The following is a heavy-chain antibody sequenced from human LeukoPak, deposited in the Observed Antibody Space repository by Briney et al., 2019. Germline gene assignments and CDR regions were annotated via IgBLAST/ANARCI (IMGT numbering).Heavy chain of an antibody. Sequence: PSETLSLTCTVSGGSVSSGSYYWSWIRQPPGKGLEWIGYIYYSGSTNYNPSLKSRVTISVDTSKNQFSLKLSSVTAADTAVYYGARGAGPLWFGELLFDYWGQGTLVTVSS. CDR3: ARGAGPLWFGELLFDY. CDR2: IYYSGST. V-gene: IGHV4-61*01. D-gene: IGHD3-10*01. CDR1: GGSVSSGSYY. J-gene: IGHJ4*02.